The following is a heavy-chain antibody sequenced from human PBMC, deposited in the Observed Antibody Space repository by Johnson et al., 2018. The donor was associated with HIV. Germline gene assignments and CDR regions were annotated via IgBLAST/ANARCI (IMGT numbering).Heavy chain of an antibody. D-gene: IGHD3-22*01. V-gene: IGHV3-30*04. CDR3: ARVGEGSGYYFDAFAI. Sequence: QMQLVESGGGLVQPGGSLRLSCAASGFTFRSYAMHWVRQAPGQGLEWVAAIGYDGNDKDYADSVKGRFTISSDNSRNTVYLHLNRLIAEDTALYYCARVGEGSGYYFDAFAIWGQGTMVTVSS. CDR2: IGYDGNDK. J-gene: IGHJ3*02. CDR1: GFTFRSYA.